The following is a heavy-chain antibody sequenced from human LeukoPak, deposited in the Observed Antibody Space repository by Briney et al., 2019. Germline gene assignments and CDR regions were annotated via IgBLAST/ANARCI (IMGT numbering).Heavy chain of an antibody. V-gene: IGHV3-23*01. CDR1: GFTFSTYA. CDR2: ISGSGGST. Sequence: GGSLRLSCAASGFTFSTYAMSRVRQPPGKGLEWVSAISGSGGSTYYADSVKGRFTISRDNSKNTLYLQMNSLRAEDTAMYYCARDGPSYCTNGVCYSLSWHAYYYYGMDVWGQGTTVTVSS. J-gene: IGHJ6*02. CDR3: ARDGPSYCTNGVCYSLSWHAYYYYGMDV. D-gene: IGHD2-8*01.